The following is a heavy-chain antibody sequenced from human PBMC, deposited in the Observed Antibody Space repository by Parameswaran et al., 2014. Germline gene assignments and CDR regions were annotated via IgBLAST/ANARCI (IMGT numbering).Heavy chain of an antibody. D-gene: IGHD6-19*01. J-gene: IGHJ4*02. CDR1: GGSFSGYY. Sequence: SETLSLTCSVYGGSFSGYYWSWIRQPPGKGLEWIGEINHSGSTNYNPSLKSRVTISLDTSKNQFSLKLNSVTAADTAVYYCARDVWGGVAGTDYWGQGTLVTVSS. CDR3: ARDVWGGVAGTDY. V-gene: IGHV4-34*01. CDR2: INHSGST.